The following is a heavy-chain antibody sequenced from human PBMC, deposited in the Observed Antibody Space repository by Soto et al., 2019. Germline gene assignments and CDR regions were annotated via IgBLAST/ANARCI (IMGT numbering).Heavy chain of an antibody. V-gene: IGHV3-74*01. Sequence: EVQLVESGGGLILPGGSLSLSCAASGFTFNTHWMHWVRQAPGKGLVWVSRINSDGSITDYADSVKGRFSISRENPRNTIYLQMNSLSPEDTAVYYCARAMTSVGAAAKGDFWGQGTLVTVSS. J-gene: IGHJ4*02. CDR3: ARAMTSVGAAAKGDF. D-gene: IGHD1-26*01. CDR1: GFTFNTHW. CDR2: INSDGSIT.